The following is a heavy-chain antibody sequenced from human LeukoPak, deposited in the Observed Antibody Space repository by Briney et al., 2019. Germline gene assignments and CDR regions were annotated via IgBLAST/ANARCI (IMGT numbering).Heavy chain of an antibody. D-gene: IGHD4-17*01. J-gene: IGHJ5*02. CDR2: INHSGST. CDR1: GGSFSGYY. Sequence: TSETLSLTCAVYGGSFSGYYWIWIRQPPGKGLEWIGEINHSGSTNYNPSLKSRVTISVDTSKNQFSLKLSSVTAADTAVYYCACDYGDYTAFDPWGQGTLVTVSS. V-gene: IGHV4-34*01. CDR3: ACDYGDYTAFDP.